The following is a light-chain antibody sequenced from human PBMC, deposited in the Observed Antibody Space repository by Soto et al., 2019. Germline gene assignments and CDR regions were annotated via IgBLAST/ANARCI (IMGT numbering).Light chain of an antibody. CDR1: QSGSSSY. CDR2: GAS. V-gene: IGKV3-20*01. J-gene: IGKJ5*01. Sequence: EIVLTQSPGTLSLSPGERATLSCRASQSGSSSYLAWYQQKPDQAPRLLIYGASTRATGIPDRFSGSGSGTDFTLIISRLEPEDFAVYYCQQYGSSPITFGQGTRLEIK. CDR3: QQYGSSPIT.